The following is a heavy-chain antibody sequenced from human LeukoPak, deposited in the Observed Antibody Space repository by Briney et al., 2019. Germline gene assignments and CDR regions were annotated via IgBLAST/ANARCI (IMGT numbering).Heavy chain of an antibody. V-gene: IGHV3-53*01. J-gene: IGHJ4*02. Sequence: GGSLRLSCAASGFTFSSNYMSWVRQAPGKGLEWVSVIYSGGSTYYSDSVKGRFTISRDNSKNTLYLQMNSLRAEDTAVYYCARDQGSYCSGGSCYSGFDYWGQGTLVTVSS. CDR3: ARDQGSYCSGGSCYSGFDY. CDR2: IYSGGST. D-gene: IGHD2-15*01. CDR1: GFTFSSNY.